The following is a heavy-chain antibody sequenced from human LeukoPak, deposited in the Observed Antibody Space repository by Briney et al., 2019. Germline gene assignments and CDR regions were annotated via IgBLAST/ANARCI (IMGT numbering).Heavy chain of an antibody. D-gene: IGHD1-14*01. CDR2: IYYSGST. Sequence: SETLSLTCAVYGGAFSGYYWSWIRQPPGKGLEWIGYIYYSGSTNYNPSLKSRVTISVDTSKNQFSLKLSSVTAADTAVYYCARSFGMLWGQGTLVTVSS. V-gene: IGHV4-59*01. CDR1: GGAFSGYY. CDR3: ARSFGML. J-gene: IGHJ4*02.